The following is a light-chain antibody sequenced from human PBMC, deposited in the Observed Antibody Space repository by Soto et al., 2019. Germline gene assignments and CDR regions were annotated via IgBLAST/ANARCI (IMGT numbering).Light chain of an antibody. J-gene: IGKJ1*01. V-gene: IGKV1-39*01. CDR2: AAS. Sequence: DIQMTQSPSSLSASVGDRVSITCRASQTISNYLNWYQQTPGKAPKVLIYAASSLQSGVPSRFSGSGSGTDFTLTISSLQPEDFATYYCQQTYNTPRTFGQGTKVDIK. CDR3: QQTYNTPRT. CDR1: QTISNY.